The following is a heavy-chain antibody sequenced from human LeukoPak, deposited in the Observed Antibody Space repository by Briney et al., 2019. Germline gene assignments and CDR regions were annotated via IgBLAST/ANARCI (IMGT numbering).Heavy chain of an antibody. CDR1: GGSISSYY. V-gene: IGHV4-59*08. CDR2: IYYSGST. D-gene: IGHD4-11*01. CDR3: ARRVYSPGYYYYGMDV. Sequence: SETLSLTCTVSGGSISSYYWSWIPQPPGKGLEWIGYIYYSGSTNYNPSLKSRVTISVDTSKNQFSLKLSSVTAADTAVYYCARRVYSPGYYYYGMDVWGQGTTVTVSS. J-gene: IGHJ6*02.